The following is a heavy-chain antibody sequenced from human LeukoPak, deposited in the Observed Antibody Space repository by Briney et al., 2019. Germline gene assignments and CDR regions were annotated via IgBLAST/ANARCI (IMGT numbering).Heavy chain of an antibody. CDR2: IYYSGST. D-gene: IGHD2/OR15-2a*01. CDR1: GGSISSYY. Sequence: SETLSLTCTDPGGSISSYYWSWIRQTPGKGLEWIGYIYYSGSTNYNPSLKSRVTISVDTSKNQFSLKLSSVTAADTAVYYCARDLTTSDAFDIWGQGTMVTVSS. CDR3: ARDLTTSDAFDI. V-gene: IGHV4-59*01. J-gene: IGHJ3*02.